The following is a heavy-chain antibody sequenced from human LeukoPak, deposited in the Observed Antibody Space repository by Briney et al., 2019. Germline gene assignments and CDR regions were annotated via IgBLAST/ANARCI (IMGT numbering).Heavy chain of an antibody. J-gene: IGHJ4*02. D-gene: IGHD2-15*01. V-gene: IGHV1-18*01. CDR2: ISTYNGHT. Sequence: ASVKVSCKASGYTFTSYGINWVRQAPGQGLEWMGWISTYNGHTNYAQKFQGRVTMTEDTSTDTAYMELSSLRSEDTAVYYCARALYCSGGSCYSGRLDYWGQGTLVTVSS. CDR3: ARALYCSGGSCYSGRLDY. CDR1: GYTFTSYG.